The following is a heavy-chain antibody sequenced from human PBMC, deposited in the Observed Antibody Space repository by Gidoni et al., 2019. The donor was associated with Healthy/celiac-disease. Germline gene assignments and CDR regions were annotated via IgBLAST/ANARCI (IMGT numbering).Heavy chain of an antibody. V-gene: IGHV4-39*01. CDR2: IYYSGST. J-gene: IGHJ4*02. CDR1: GGSISSSSYY. D-gene: IGHD3-10*01. Sequence: QLQLQESGPGLVKPSETLSLTCTVSGGSISSSSYYWCWIRQPPGKGLEWIGSIYYSGSTYYNPSLKSRVTISVDTSKNQFSLKLSSVTAADTAVYYCASQITMVRGVTNYFDYWGQGTLVTVSS. CDR3: ASQITMVRGVTNYFDY.